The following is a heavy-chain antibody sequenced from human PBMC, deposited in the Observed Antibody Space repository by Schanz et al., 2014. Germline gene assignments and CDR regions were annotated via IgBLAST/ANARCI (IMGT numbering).Heavy chain of an antibody. D-gene: IGHD1-1*01. CDR2: IYSGGST. V-gene: IGHV3-66*01. Sequence: LVESGGGVVQPGRSLRLSCAASGFTFSSYTMKWVRQAPGKGLEWVSVIYSGGSTYYADSVKGRFTISRDNSKNTLYLQMNSLRAEDTAVYYCARDRWDWNNAFDIWGQGTMVTVSS. CDR1: GFTFSSYT. CDR3: ARDRWDWNNAFDI. J-gene: IGHJ3*02.